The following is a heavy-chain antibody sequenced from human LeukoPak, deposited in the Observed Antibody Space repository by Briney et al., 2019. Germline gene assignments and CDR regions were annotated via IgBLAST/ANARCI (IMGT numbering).Heavy chain of an antibody. J-gene: IGHJ1*01. V-gene: IGHV5-51*01. D-gene: IGHD1-26*01. CDR1: GYSFTSYW. CDR2: IYSGGSDA. CDR3: ARRRDLYSGSDYPFNC. Sequence: HGESLKISWKGSGYSFTSYWIGWVRQMPGKGLKWMGIIYSGGSDARYSPSLQCQVPICADKSITTPYLQWSSLRAWDTPVYHWARRRDLYSGSDYPFNCGGEGSLVTVSS.